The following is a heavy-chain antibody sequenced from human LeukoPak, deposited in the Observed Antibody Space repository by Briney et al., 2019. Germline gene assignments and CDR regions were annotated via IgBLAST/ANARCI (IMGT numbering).Heavy chain of an antibody. V-gene: IGHV4-39*01. CDR2: MYYSGST. Sequence: PSETLSLTGTVSGGSISSNNYYWGWIRQAPGKGLEWIGSMYYSGSTYYNPSLKCRVTISVDTSKNQISLKLRSVTAADTAMYYCARLWSGYRPPDYWGQGTLVTVSS. J-gene: IGHJ4*02. CDR1: GGSISSNNYY. CDR3: ARLWSGYRPPDY. D-gene: IGHD3-3*01.